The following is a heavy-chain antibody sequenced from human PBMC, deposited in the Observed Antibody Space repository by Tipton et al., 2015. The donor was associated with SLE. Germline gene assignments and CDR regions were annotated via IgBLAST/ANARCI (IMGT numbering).Heavy chain of an antibody. CDR3: ARDRISMDV. Sequence: TLSLTCTVSGGPISSSSYYWGWIRQPPGKGLEWIGSIYYSGSTYYNPSLKSRVTISVDTSKNQFSLKLSSVTAADTAVYYCARDRISMDVWGKGTTVTVSS. CDR1: GGPISSSSYY. D-gene: IGHD2-15*01. J-gene: IGHJ6*03. CDR2: IYYSGST. V-gene: IGHV4-39*07.